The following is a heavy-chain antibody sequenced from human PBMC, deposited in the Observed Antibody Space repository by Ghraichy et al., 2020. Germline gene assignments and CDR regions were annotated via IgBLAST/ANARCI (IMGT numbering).Heavy chain of an antibody. V-gene: IGHV4-38-2*02. CDR2: ISHSGST. J-gene: IGHJ6*02. D-gene: IGHD6-13*01. Sequence: SETLSLTCTVSGYSISSGYYWGWIRQPPGKGLEWIGSISHSGSTHYNPSLKSRVTISIDTSKNQFSLNLRSVTAADTAVYYCARSGAAGRYYYYYGMDVWGQGTTVTVSS. CDR1: GYSISSGYY. CDR3: ARSGAAGRYYYYYGMDV.